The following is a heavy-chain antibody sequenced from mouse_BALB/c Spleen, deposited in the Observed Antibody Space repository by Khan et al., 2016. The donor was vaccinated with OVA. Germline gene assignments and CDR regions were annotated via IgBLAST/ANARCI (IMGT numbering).Heavy chain of an antibody. CDR2: IWSGGST. CDR1: GFSLSSYG. V-gene: IGHV2-2*02. Sequence: QVQLQQSGPGLVQPSQSLSITCTVSGFSLSSYGVHWVRQSPGKGLEWLGMIWSGGSTAYNATFITRLSISKDNSKSQVFFKMNSLQANDTAIYYCARNRNGYFDYWGQGTTLTVSS. J-gene: IGHJ2*01. CDR3: ARNRNGYFDY. D-gene: IGHD1-1*02.